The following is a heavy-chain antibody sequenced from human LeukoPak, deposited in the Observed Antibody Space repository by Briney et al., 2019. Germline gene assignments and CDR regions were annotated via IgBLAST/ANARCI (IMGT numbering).Heavy chain of an antibody. CDR2: ISSSSSTI. Sequence: GGSLRLSCAASGFTFSSYSMNWVRQAPGKGLEWVSYISSSSSTIYYADSVKGRFTISRDNAKNSLYLQMNSLRAEDTAVYYCARAYYYDSSGYRNIFDYWGQGTLVTVSS. D-gene: IGHD3-22*01. CDR3: ARAYYYDSSGYRNIFDY. CDR1: GFTFSSYS. J-gene: IGHJ4*02. V-gene: IGHV3-48*01.